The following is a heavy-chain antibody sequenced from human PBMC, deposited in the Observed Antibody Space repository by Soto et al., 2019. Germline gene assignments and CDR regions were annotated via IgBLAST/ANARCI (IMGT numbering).Heavy chain of an antibody. D-gene: IGHD3-10*01. CDR2: ISGSGGST. Sequence: GGSLRLSCAASGFTFSSYAMSWVRQAPGKGLEWVSAISGSGGSTYYADSVKGRFTISRDNSKNTLYLQMNSLRAEDTAVYYCARRITMVREYYYYGMDVWGQGTTVTVSS. J-gene: IGHJ6*02. V-gene: IGHV3-23*01. CDR3: ARRITMVREYYYYGMDV. CDR1: GFTFSSYA.